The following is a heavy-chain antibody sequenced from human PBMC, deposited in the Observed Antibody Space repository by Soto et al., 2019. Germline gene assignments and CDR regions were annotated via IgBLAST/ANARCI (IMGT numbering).Heavy chain of an antibody. J-gene: IGHJ4*02. CDR3: AKDARDTGGNSGIDY. CDR1: EFTFNSYA. D-gene: IGHD2-21*02. Sequence: EVQLLESGGDLVQPGGSLRLSCVASEFTFNSYAMSWVRQAPGMGLEWVSSIIGSGAITYYADSVKGRFTISRDNSKSTLYLQMNSLRVEDTALYCCAKDARDTGGNSGIDYWGQGTLVTVSS. V-gene: IGHV3-23*01. CDR2: IIGSGAIT.